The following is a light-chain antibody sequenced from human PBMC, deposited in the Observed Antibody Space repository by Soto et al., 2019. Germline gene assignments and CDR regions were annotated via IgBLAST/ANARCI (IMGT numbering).Light chain of an antibody. V-gene: IGKV3-20*01. CDR1: QSVSSSY. J-gene: IGKJ1*01. Sequence: EIVLTQSRATLSLSPGERSTLSCSAIQSVSSSYLAWYQQKPGQAPRLLIYGASSRATGIPDRFSGSGSGTDFTLTISRLEPEDFAVYYCQQYGSSPWTFGQGTKVDIK. CDR3: QQYGSSPWT. CDR2: GAS.